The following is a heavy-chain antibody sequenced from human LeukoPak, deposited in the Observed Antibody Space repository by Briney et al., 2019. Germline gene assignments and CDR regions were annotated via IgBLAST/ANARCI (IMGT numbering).Heavy chain of an antibody. CDR1: GVTFSRLV. Sequence: SVKVSCKASGVTFSRLVVSWVRQAPGQGLEWMGGIIPIFGTANYAQKFQGRVTITTDESTSTAYMELSSLRSEDTAVYYCASGTWFDPWGQGTLVTVSS. J-gene: IGHJ5*02. CDR2: IIPIFGTA. D-gene: IGHD1-26*01. CDR3: ASGTWFDP. V-gene: IGHV1-69*05.